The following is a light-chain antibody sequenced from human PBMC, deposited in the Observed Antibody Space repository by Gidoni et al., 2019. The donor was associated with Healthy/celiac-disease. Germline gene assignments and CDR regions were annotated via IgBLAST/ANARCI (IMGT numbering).Light chain of an antibody. CDR3: QQSYRTPQT. CDR1: QSISSY. J-gene: IGKJ1*01. Sequence: DIQMTQSPSSLSASVGDRVTITCRASQSISSYLNWYQQKPGKAPKLLIYAASSLQSGVPSRFSGRGSGTDFTLTISSLQTEELATYYCQQSYRTPQTFGQGTKVEIK. CDR2: AAS. V-gene: IGKV1-39*01.